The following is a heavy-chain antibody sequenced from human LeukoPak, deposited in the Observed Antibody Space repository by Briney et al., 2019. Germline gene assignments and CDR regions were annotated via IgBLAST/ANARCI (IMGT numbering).Heavy chain of an antibody. D-gene: IGHD2-15*01. J-gene: IGHJ3*02. CDR2: ISSSSSYI. V-gene: IGHV3-21*01. Sequence: GRSLRLSCAASGFTFSSYSMNWVRQAPGKGLEWVSSISSSSSYIYYADSVKGRFTNSRDNAKNSLYLQMNSLRAEGTAVYYCARDCSGGSCYLVDAFDIWGQGTMVTVSS. CDR1: GFTFSSYS. CDR3: ARDCSGGSCYLVDAFDI.